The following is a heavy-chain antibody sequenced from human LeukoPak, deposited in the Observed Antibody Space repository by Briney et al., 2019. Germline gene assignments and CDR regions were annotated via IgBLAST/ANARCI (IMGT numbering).Heavy chain of an antibody. CDR2: ISGSGGST. D-gene: IGHD3-22*01. J-gene: IGHJ4*02. CDR1: GFTFSSYA. V-gene: IGHV3-23*01. Sequence: PGGSLRLSCAASGFTFSSYAMSWVRQAPGKGLEWVSAISGSGGSTYYADSVKGRFTISRDNSKNTLYLQMNSLRAEDTAVYYCARGGYYDSSGYFEGDYWGQGTLVTVSS. CDR3: ARGGYYDSSGYFEGDY.